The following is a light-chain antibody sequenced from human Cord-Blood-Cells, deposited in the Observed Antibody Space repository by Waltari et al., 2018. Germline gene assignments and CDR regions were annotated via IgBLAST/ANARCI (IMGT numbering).Light chain of an antibody. CDR3: QQYRSLYA. Sequence: SSRAGQGARESNGAHYQQKPDQAPRLLIYVPSRRATDITGRFRGSESGTDFTLTISRLGPEDFAVYYGQQYRSLYALGQGTNLESK. CDR2: VPS. J-gene: IGKJ2*01. V-gene: IGKV3-20*01. CDR1: QGARESN.